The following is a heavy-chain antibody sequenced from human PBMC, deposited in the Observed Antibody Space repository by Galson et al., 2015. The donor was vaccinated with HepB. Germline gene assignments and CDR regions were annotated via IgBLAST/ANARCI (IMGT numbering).Heavy chain of an antibody. CDR3: ARATTISTHGSYGMDV. V-gene: IGHV3-48*02. D-gene: IGHD4-11*01. CDR2: ISSSSSTT. J-gene: IGHJ6*02. Sequence: SLRLSCAASGFTFSSHSMNWVRQAPGKGLEWVSYISSSSSTTYYADSVKGRFTISRDNAKNSLYLQMNSLRDEDTAVYYCARATTISTHGSYGMDVWGQGTTVTVSS. CDR1: GFTFSSHS.